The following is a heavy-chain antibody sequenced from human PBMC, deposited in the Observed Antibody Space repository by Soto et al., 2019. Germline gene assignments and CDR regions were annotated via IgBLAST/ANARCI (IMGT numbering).Heavy chain of an antibody. CDR1: GGTFSSYA. V-gene: IGHV1-69*01. Sequence: QVQLVQSGAEVKKPGSSVKVSCKASGGTFSSYAISWVRQAPGQGLEWMGGIIPIFGTANYAQKFQGRVTITADESTSTAHMELSSLRSEDTAVYYCARDKGDYAVLYFDYWGQGTLVTVSS. D-gene: IGHD4-17*01. CDR3: ARDKGDYAVLYFDY. J-gene: IGHJ4*02. CDR2: IIPIFGTA.